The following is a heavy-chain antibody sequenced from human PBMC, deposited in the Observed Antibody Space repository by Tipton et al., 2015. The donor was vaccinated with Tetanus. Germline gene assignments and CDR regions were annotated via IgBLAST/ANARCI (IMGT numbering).Heavy chain of an antibody. V-gene: IGHV3-23*01. Sequence: GSLRLSCAASGFTFSSYAMAWVRQAPGKGLEWVSGVSAGGNTYYADSVKGRFTISRDNSKNTLYLQMNSLRADDTAVYYCAKNSADADYYYYGMDVWGQGTTVTVSS. CDR1: GFTFSSYA. CDR2: VSAGGNT. CDR3: AKNSADADYYYYGMDV. J-gene: IGHJ6*02. D-gene: IGHD2-15*01.